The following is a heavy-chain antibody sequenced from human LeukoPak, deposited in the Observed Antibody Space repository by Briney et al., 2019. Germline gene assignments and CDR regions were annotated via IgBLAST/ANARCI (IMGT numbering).Heavy chain of an antibody. V-gene: IGHV1-2*02. CDR2: INPNSGGT. D-gene: IGHD2-2*01. Sequence: ASVKVSCKASGYTFTGYYMHWVRQAPGQGLGWMGWINPNSGGTNYAQKFQGRVTMTRDTSISTAYMELSGLRSDDTAVYYCARGGCSSTSCYVDYWGQGTLVTVSS. CDR1: GYTFTGYY. J-gene: IGHJ4*02. CDR3: ARGGCSSTSCYVDY.